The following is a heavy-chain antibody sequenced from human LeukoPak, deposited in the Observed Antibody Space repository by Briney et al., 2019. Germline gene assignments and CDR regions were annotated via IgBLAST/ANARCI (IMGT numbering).Heavy chain of an antibody. V-gene: IGHV3-73*01. J-gene: IGHJ6*04. CDR2: IRSKANSYAT. D-gene: IGHD2-15*01. Sequence: GGSLRLSCAASGFTFSGSAMHWVRQASGKGLEWVGRIRSKANSYATAYAASVKGRFTISRDDSKNTAYLQMNSLKTEDTAVYYCTRHCSGASCYSSEAWGKGTTVTVSS. CDR3: TRHCSGASCYSSEA. CDR1: GFTFSGSA.